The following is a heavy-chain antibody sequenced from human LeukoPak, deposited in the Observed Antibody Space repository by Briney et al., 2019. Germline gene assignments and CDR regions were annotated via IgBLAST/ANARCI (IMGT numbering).Heavy chain of an antibody. CDR3: ARGGGTSSITMIVVDY. J-gene: IGHJ4*02. V-gene: IGHV1-46*01. CDR1: GYTFTSYY. CDR2: INPSGGST. Sequence: ASVKVSCKASGYTFTSYYMHWVRQAPGQGLEWMGIINPSGGSTSYAQKFQGRVTMTRDTSTSTVYMELSSLRSEDTAAYYCARGGGTSSITMIVVDYWGQGTLVTVSS. D-gene: IGHD3-22*01.